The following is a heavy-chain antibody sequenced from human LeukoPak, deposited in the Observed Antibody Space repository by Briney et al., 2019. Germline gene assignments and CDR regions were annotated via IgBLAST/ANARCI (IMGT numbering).Heavy chain of an antibody. CDR2: ISSSSSTI. D-gene: IGHD3-16*02. V-gene: IGHV3-48*01. CDR1: GFTFSSYS. CDR3: ARESLYDYVWGSYRYLSYYGMDV. Sequence: GSLRLSCAASGFTFSSYSMNWVRQAPGKGLEWVSYISSSSSTIYYADSVKGRFTISRDNAKNSLYLQMNSLRAEDTAVYYCARESLYDYVWGSYRYLSYYGMDVWGQGTTVTVSS. J-gene: IGHJ6*02.